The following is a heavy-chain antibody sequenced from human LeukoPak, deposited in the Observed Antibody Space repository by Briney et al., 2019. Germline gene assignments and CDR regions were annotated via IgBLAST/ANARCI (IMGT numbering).Heavy chain of an antibody. Sequence: SETLSLTCAVYGGSFSGYYWSWIRQPPGEGLEWIGEINHSGSTNYNPSLKSRVTISVDTSKNQFSLKLSSVTAADTAVYYCARGLQVSGWYVWGQGTTVTVSS. CDR2: INHSGST. CDR3: ARGLQVSGWYV. J-gene: IGHJ6*02. D-gene: IGHD6-19*01. V-gene: IGHV4-34*01. CDR1: GGSFSGYY.